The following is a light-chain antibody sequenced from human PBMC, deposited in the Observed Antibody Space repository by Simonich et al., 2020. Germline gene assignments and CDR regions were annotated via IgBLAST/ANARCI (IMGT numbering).Light chain of an antibody. CDR1: SSDVGGYNY. CDR3: SSYTSSSTLV. Sequence: QAALPQPASVSGSPGQSITIPCTGTSSDVGGYNYVSWYQKHPGKAPQLMNYDVSTRPSGVSNRFSGTKSGNTASLPISGLQAEDEADYYCSSYTSSSTLVFGGGTKLTVL. J-gene: IGLJ3*02. CDR2: DVS. V-gene: IGLV2-14*01.